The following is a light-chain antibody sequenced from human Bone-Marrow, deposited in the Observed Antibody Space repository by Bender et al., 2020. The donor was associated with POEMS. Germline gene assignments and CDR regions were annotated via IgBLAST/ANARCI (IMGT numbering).Light chain of an antibody. CDR3: VAWDDTLNGWV. V-gene: IGLV1-44*01. Sequence: QSVLTQPPSASATPGQRVTISCSRSASDRGSTSIYWYQHLPGTAPKLIIYNSDQRPSGVPDRFSGSMSGTSASLAISGLHSEDEADYYCVAWDDTLNGWVFGGGTKLTVL. CDR1: ASDRGSTS. J-gene: IGLJ2*01. CDR2: NSD.